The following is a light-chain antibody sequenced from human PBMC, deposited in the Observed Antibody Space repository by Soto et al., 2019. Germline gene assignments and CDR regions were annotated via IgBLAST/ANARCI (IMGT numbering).Light chain of an antibody. CDR2: DAS. Sequence: DFQMTQSPSTLSASVGDRVTITCRATQNIYGWLAWYQQKSGKAPKLLIYDASSLESGVPSRFSGSGFGTEFTVTISSLQPDDFATYYCQQYNSYPWTFGQGTKVEVK. J-gene: IGKJ1*01. V-gene: IGKV1-5*01. CDR3: QQYNSYPWT. CDR1: QNIYGW.